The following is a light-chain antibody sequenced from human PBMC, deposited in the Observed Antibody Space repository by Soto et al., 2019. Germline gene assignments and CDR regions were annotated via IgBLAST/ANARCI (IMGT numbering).Light chain of an antibody. V-gene: IGLV1-40*01. CDR2: GNS. CDR3: QSYDSSLSGLVV. Sequence: QSVLTLPPSVSGAPGQRVTISCTGSSSNIGAGYDVHWYQQLPGTAPKLLIYGNSNRPSGVPDRFSGSKSGTSASLAITGLQAEDEADYFCQSYDSSLSGLVVFGGRTKLTVL. J-gene: IGLJ2*01. CDR1: SSNIGAGYD.